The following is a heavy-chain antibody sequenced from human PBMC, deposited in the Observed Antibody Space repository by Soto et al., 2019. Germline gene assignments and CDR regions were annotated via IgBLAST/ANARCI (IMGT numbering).Heavy chain of an antibody. CDR2: ISGSGSNT. CDR3: AKEDRAVAGYYFDN. D-gene: IGHD6-19*01. J-gene: IGHJ4*02. Sequence: GGSLRLSCAASGFTFSNYAMSWVRQAPGKGLEWVSDISGSGSNTYYADSVKGRLTISRDNSKNTLYLQMSSLGAADTAVYYCAKEDRAVAGYYFDNWGQGTLVTVSS. CDR1: GFTFSNYA. V-gene: IGHV3-23*01.